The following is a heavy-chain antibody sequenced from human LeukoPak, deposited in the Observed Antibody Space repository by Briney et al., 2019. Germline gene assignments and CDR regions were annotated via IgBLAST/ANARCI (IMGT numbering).Heavy chain of an antibody. V-gene: IGHV1-2*02. CDR3: ARRAGAYSHPYDY. Sequence: GASVKVSCKASGYTFTGYYIHWVRQAPGQGLEWMGWINPNSGVTHYPQKFQGRVTMTRDTSIRTAYMEVSSLRSDYTAVYYCARRAGAYSHPYDYWGQGTLVTVSS. D-gene: IGHD2-15*01. CDR2: INPNSGVT. J-gene: IGHJ4*02. CDR1: GYTFTGYY.